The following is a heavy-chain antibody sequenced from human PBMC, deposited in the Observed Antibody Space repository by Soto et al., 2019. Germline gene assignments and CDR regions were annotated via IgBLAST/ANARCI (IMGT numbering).Heavy chain of an antibody. V-gene: IGHV1-46*01. D-gene: IGHD2-2*02. J-gene: IGHJ1*01. CDR2: INPSGGST. CDR1: GYTFTSYY. CDR3: AREGEVGCSSTSCYIRYFQH. Sequence: GASVKVSCKASGYTFTSYYMHWVRQAPGQGLEWMGIINPSGGSTSYAQKFQGRVTMTRDTSTSTVYMELSSLRSEDTAVYYCAREGEVGCSSTSCYIRYFQHWGQGTLVTVSS.